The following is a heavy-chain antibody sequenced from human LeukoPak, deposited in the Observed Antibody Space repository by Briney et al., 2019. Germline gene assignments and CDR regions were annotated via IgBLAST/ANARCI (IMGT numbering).Heavy chain of an antibody. CDR3: AKRAPYYFDY. J-gene: IGHJ4*02. Sequence: PGGSLRLSCAASGFTFSSYAMHWVRQAPGKGLEWVAIISSDGSHKFYADSVKGRFTISRDNSKNTLYLQMDSLRAEDTAVYYCAKRAPYYFDYWGQGTLVTVSS. CDR1: GFTFSSYA. V-gene: IGHV3-30*18. CDR2: ISSDGSHK.